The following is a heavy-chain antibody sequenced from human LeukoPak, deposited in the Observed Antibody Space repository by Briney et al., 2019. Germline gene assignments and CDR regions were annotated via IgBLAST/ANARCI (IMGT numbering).Heavy chain of an antibody. D-gene: IGHD3-22*01. Sequence: ASVKVSCKASGYTFTSYGISWVRQAPGQGLEWMGWISAYNGNTNYAQKFQGRVTITADESTSTAYMELSSLRSEDTAVYYCARRGAGDSSGYYLDYWGQGTLVTVSS. J-gene: IGHJ4*02. CDR1: GYTFTSYG. CDR3: ARRGAGDSSGYYLDY. CDR2: ISAYNGNT. V-gene: IGHV1-18*01.